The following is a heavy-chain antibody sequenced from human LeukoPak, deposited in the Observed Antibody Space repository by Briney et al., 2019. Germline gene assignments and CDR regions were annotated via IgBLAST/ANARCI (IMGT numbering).Heavy chain of an antibody. CDR1: GYSFTTYW. CDR3: ARRGKNYYGSGTYY. Sequence: GESLKISCKGSGYSFTTYWIAWVRQMPGKGLEWMGRIDPSDSYTNYSPSFQGHVTISADKSISTAYLQWSSLKASDTAMYYCARRGKNYYGSGTYYWGQGTLVTVSS. CDR2: IDPSDSYT. V-gene: IGHV5-10-1*01. D-gene: IGHD3-10*01. J-gene: IGHJ4*02.